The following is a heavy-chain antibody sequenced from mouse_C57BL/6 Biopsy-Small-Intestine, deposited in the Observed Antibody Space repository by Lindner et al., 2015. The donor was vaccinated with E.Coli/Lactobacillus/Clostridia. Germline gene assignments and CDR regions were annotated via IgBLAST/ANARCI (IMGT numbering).Heavy chain of an antibody. CDR2: IYPRSGNT. CDR1: GYTFTSYG. D-gene: IGHD2-1*01. Sequence: VQLQESGAELARPGASVKLSCKASGYTFTSYGISWVKQRTGQGLEWIGEIYPRSGNTYYNEKFKGKATLTADKSSSTAYMELRSLTSEDSAVYFCARKGGGNPFFDYWGQGTTLTVSS. V-gene: IGHV1-81*01. CDR3: ARKGGGNPFFDY. J-gene: IGHJ2*01.